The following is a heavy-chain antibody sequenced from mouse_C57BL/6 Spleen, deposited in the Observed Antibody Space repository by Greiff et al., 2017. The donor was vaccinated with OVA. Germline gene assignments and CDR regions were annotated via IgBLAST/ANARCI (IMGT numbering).Heavy chain of an antibody. Sequence: EVQLVESGGGLVKPGGSLKLSCAASGFTFSSYAMSWVRQTPEKRLEWVATISDGGSYTYYPDNVKGRFTISRDNAKNNLYLQMSHLKSEDTAMYYCARRTGTKPFYFDYWGQGTTLTVSS. J-gene: IGHJ2*01. V-gene: IGHV5-4*01. CDR1: GFTFSSYA. CDR3: ARRTGTKPFYFDY. D-gene: IGHD4-1*01. CDR2: ISDGGSYT.